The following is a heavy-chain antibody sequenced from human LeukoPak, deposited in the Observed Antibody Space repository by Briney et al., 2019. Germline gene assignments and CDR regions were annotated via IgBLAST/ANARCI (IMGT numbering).Heavy chain of an antibody. V-gene: IGHV3-21*01. CDR3: ASGGETDY. CDR2: ISSSSSYT. J-gene: IGHJ4*02. Sequence: GGSLRLSCAASGFTFSSYSMNWVRQAPGKGLEWVSSISSSSSYTYYADSVKGRFTISRDNAKNSLYLQMNSLRAEDTAVYYCASGGETDYWGQGTLVTVSS. CDR1: GFTFSSYS. D-gene: IGHD3-16*01.